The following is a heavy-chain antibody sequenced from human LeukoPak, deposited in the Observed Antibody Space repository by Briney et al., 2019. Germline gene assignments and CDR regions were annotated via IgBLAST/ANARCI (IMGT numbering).Heavy chain of an antibody. CDR3: ARDGLYYDFWSGQGVPNYCIDV. J-gene: IGHJ6*02. CDR1: GFSFSNYW. D-gene: IGHD3-3*01. Sequence: PGGSLRLSCAASGFSFSNYWMRWVRQAPGKGLEWVANIKQEGSEKYYVDSVKGRFTISRDNAKNSLYLQMNSLRAEDTAVYYCARDGLYYDFWSGQGVPNYCIDVWGQGTTVTVSS. V-gene: IGHV3-7*01. CDR2: IKQEGSEK.